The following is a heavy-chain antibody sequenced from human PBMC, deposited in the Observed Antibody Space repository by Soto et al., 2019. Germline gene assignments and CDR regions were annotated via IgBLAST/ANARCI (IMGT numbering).Heavy chain of an antibody. CDR1: GFTFSSYA. CDR3: AKDQRFLEWLLFDY. D-gene: IGHD3-3*01. Sequence: GALRLSCAASGFTFSSYAMSWVRQAPGKGLEWVSAISGSGGSTYYADSVKGRFTISRDNSKNTLYLQMNSLRAEDTAVYYCAKDQRFLEWLLFDYWGQGTLVTVSS. CDR2: ISGSGGST. V-gene: IGHV3-23*01. J-gene: IGHJ4*02.